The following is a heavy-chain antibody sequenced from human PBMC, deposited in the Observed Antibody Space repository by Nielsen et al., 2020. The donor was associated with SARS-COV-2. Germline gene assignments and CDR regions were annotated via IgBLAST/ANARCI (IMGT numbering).Heavy chain of an antibody. V-gene: IGHV3-15*01. Sequence: GESLKISCAASGFTFSDYYMSWVRQAPGKGLEWVGRIKSKTDGGTTDYAAPVKGRFTISRDDSKNTLYLQMNSLKTEDTAVYYCTTDYGDYGVDYWGQGTLVTVSS. D-gene: IGHD4-17*01. CDR2: IKSKTDGGTT. CDR3: TTDYGDYGVDY. J-gene: IGHJ4*02. CDR1: GFTFSDYY.